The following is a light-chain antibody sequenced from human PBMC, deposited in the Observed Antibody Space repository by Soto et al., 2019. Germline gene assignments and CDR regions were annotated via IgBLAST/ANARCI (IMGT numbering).Light chain of an antibody. J-gene: IGKJ1*01. Sequence: EIVLTQSPGTLSLSPGERATLYCRASQSVSSSYLAWYQQKPGQAPRLLIYRTSTRATGIPARFSGSGSGTEFTLTISSLQSEDFAVYYCQQYNNWTRTFGQGTKA. CDR3: QQYNNWTRT. CDR2: RTS. V-gene: IGKV3-15*01. CDR1: QSVSSSY.